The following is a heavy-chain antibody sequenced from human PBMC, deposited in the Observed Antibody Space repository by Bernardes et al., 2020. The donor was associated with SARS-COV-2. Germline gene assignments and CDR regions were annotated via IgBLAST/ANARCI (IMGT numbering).Heavy chain of an antibody. CDR2: ISSSGSNI. CDR3: ARDNYPYAYYYGMDV. D-gene: IGHD4-4*01. CDR1: GFTFSDYY. J-gene: IGHJ6*02. Sequence: SLRLSCAASGFTFSDYYMSWIRQAPGKGLEWVSYISSSGSNIYYADSVKGRFTISRDNAKNSLYLQRNSLRAEDTAVDYCARDNYPYAYYYGMDVWGQGTAVTVSS. V-gene: IGHV3-11*01.